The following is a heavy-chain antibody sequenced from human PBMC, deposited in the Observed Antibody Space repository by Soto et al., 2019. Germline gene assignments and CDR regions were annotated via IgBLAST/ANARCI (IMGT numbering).Heavy chain of an antibody. D-gene: IGHD5-12*01. CDR1: GYTFTSYG. V-gene: IGHV1-18*01. Sequence: GASVKVSCKASGYTFTSYGISWVRQAPGQGLEWMGWISAYNGNTNYAQKLQGRVTMTTDTSTSTAYMELRSLRSDDTAVYYCARTGFGEMATIPRTYNWFDPWGQGTLVTVSS. J-gene: IGHJ5*02. CDR2: ISAYNGNT. CDR3: ARTGFGEMATIPRTYNWFDP.